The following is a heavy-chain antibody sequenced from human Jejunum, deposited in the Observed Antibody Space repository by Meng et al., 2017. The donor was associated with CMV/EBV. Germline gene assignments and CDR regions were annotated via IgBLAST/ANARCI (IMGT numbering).Heavy chain of an antibody. CDR3: VKDLFYSFDY. J-gene: IGHJ4*02. CDR1: GFTFSSSA. D-gene: IGHD4-11*01. V-gene: IGHV3-30*02. Sequence: VLFVEFGGGLVQPWGSLRLSCAASGFTFSSSAMHWVSQFPGKGLEWVSFIAHDRSTKTYTDSVKGRFTISRDDSKNTVYLEMNSLRVEDTAVYYCVKDLFYSFDYWGQGSLVTVSS. CDR2: IAHDRSTK.